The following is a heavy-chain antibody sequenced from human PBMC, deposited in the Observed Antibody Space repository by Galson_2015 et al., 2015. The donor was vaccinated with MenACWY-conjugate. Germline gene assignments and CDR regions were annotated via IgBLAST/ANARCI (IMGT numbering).Heavy chain of an antibody. CDR1: GFTFSDYY. D-gene: IGHD3-16*02. CDR2: ISSSSSYT. Sequence: SLRLSCAASGFTFSDYYMSWIRQAPGKGLEWVSYISSSSSYTNYADSVKGRFTISRDNAKNSLYLQMNSLRAEDTAVYYCATCLGELSFGFGHGMDVWGQGTTVTVSS. J-gene: IGHJ6*02. CDR3: ATCLGELSFGFGHGMDV. V-gene: IGHV3-11*03.